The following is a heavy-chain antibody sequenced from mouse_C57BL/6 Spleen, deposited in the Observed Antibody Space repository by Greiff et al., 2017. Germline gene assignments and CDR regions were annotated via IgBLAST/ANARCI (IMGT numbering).Heavy chain of an antibody. CDR1: GYAFSSSW. J-gene: IGHJ2*01. Sequence: VQLQQSGPELVKPGASVKISCKASGYAFSSSWMNWVKQRPGKGLEWIGRIYPGDGDTNYNGKFKGKATLTADKSSSTAYMQLSSLTSEDSAVYFCARQAYGNFDYWGQGTTLTVSS. CDR3: ARQAYGNFDY. D-gene: IGHD1-1*01. V-gene: IGHV1-82*01. CDR2: IYPGDGDT.